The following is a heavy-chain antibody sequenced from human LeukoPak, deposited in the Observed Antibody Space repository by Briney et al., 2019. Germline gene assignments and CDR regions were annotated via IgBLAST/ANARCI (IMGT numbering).Heavy chain of an antibody. CDR2: IRSKANNYAT. D-gene: IGHD2-21*01. CDR3: TRPLVEAA. Sequence: PGGSLRLSCAASGFTFSGSAMHWVRQASGKGLEWVGRIRSKANNYATTYAASVKGRFTISRDDSKNTAYLQMNSLKTDDTAMYYCTRPLVEAAWGQGTPVTVSS. J-gene: IGHJ5*02. CDR1: GFTFSGSA. V-gene: IGHV3-73*01.